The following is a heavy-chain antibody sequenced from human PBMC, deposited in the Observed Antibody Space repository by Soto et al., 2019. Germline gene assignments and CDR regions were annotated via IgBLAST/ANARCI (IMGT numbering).Heavy chain of an antibody. CDR1: GGSISRSNW. J-gene: IGHJ3*02. CDR3: ARGSSGYPGHAFEI. D-gene: IGHD3-22*01. CDR2: IYHSGST. V-gene: IGHV4-4*02. Sequence: PSETLSLTCAVSGGSISRSNWWSCVRQPSGNGLEWIGEIYHSGSTNSNPSLKSRVTISVDKSKNQLSLLLRSVAAADKAVYYCARGSSGYPGHAFEIWRQGAMVTVSS.